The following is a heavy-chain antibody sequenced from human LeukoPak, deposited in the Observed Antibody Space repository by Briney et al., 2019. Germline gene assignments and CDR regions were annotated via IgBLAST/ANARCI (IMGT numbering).Heavy chain of an antibody. CDR2: INHSRST. CDR3: ARGPYYYGSGSYP. Sequence: PSETLSLTCGVYGGSFSGYYWSWIRQPPGKGQEWIGEINHSRSTNYNPSLKSRVTISVDTSKNQFSLKLRSVTAADTAVYYCARGPYYYGSGSYPWGQGTLVTVSP. D-gene: IGHD3-10*01. V-gene: IGHV4-34*01. J-gene: IGHJ4*02. CDR1: GGSFSGYY.